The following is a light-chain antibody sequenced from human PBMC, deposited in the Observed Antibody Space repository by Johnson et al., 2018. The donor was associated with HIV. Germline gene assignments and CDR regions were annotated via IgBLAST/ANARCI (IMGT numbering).Light chain of an antibody. CDR1: SSNIGNNY. V-gene: IGLV1-51*01. CDR2: ENN. J-gene: IGLJ1*01. Sequence: QPVLTQPPSVSAAPGQTVTISCSGSSSNIGNNYVSWYQQLPGTAPKLLIYENNKRPSGIPDRFSGSKSGTSASLAITGLQAEDEAYYYCLSYDNALSGSKVFGPGTEVTVL. CDR3: LSYDNALSGSKV.